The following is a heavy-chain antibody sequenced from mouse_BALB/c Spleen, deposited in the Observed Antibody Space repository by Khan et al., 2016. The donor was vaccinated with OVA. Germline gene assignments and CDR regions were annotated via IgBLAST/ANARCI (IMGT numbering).Heavy chain of an antibody. CDR1: GFTFSDYG. J-gene: IGHJ4*01. CDR3: ARSWAMDY. Sequence: EVQLQESGGGLVQPGGSRKLSCAASGFTFSDYGLAWVRQAPGKGPEWVAFISSLAYSIYYADTVTGRFTLPREHAKNTLYLEMSSLRSEDTAMYYCARSWAMDYWGQGTSVTVSS. CDR2: ISSLAYSI. V-gene: IGHV5-15*02.